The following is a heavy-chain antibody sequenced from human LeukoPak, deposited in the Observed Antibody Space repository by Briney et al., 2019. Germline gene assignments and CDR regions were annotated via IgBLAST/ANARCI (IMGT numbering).Heavy chain of an antibody. D-gene: IGHD2-2*01. CDR3: ARARGLGYCSSTSCRIPYYFDY. Sequence: GESLKISCKGSGYSFTSYWIGWVRQMPGKGLEWMGIIYPGDSDTRYSPSFQGQVTISADKSISTAYLQWSSLKASDTAMYYCARARGLGYCSSTSCRIPYYFDYWGQGTLVTVSS. V-gene: IGHV5-51*01. CDR1: GYSFTSYW. CDR2: IYPGDSDT. J-gene: IGHJ4*02.